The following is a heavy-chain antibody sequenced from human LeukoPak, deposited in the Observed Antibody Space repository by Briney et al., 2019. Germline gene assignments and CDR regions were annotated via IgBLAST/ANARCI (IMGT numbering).Heavy chain of an antibody. CDR2: ISYDGSNK. CDR1: GFTFSSYA. V-gene: IGHV3-30-3*01. CDR3: ARVITGYSGYSFDY. J-gene: IGHJ4*02. Sequence: PGRSLRLSCAASGFTFSSYAMHWVRQAPGKGLEWVAVISYDGSNKYYADSVKGRFTISRDNSKNTLYLQMNRLRSDDTAVYYCARVITGYSGYSFDYWGQGTLVTVSS. D-gene: IGHD5-12*01.